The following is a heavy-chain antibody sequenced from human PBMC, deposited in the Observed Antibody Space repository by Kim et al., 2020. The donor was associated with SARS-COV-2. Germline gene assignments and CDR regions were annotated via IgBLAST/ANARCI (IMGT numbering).Heavy chain of an antibody. Sequence: TYYNPSLNSRVTISVDTSKNQFSLKLSSVTAADTAVYYCGLSGYDLDFDYWGQGTLVTVSS. V-gene: IGHV4-31*02. CDR2: T. CDR3: GLSGYDLDFDY. J-gene: IGHJ4*02. D-gene: IGHD5-12*01.